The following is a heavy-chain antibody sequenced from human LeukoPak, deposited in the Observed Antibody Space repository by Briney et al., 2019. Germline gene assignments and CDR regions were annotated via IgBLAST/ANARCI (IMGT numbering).Heavy chain of an antibody. V-gene: IGHV4-34*01. Sequence: SETLSPTCAVYGGSFSGYYWSWIRQPPGKGLEWIGEINHSGSTNYNPSLKSRVTISVDTSKNQFSLKLSSVTAADTAVYYCARDRAYYDSSGYYYYYYYMDVWGKGTTVTISS. CDR2: INHSGST. D-gene: IGHD3-22*01. CDR3: ARDRAYYDSSGYYYYYYYMDV. CDR1: GGSFSGYY. J-gene: IGHJ6*03.